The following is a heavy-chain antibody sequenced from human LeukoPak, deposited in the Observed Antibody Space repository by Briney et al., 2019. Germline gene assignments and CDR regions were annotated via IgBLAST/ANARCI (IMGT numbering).Heavy chain of an antibody. V-gene: IGHV4-30-2*01. CDR3: ARDSPNWNDAFDI. Sequence: SETLSLTCAVSGGSISSGGYSWSWIRQPPGKGLEWIGYIYHSGSTYYNPSLKSRVTISVDRSKNQFSLKLSSVTAADTAVYYCARDSPNWNDAFDIWGQGTMVTVSS. CDR1: GGSISSGGYS. D-gene: IGHD1-20*01. J-gene: IGHJ3*02. CDR2: IYHSGST.